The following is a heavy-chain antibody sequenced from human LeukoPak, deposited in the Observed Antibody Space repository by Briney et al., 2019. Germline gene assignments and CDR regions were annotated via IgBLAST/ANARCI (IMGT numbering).Heavy chain of an antibody. D-gene: IGHD3-3*01. CDR3: ARDLAGGTIFGVVITGDWLDP. CDR1: GGTFSSYA. CDR2: IIPILGIA. V-gene: IGHV1-69*04. J-gene: IGHJ5*02. Sequence: GASVKVSCKASGGTFSSYAISWVRQAPGQGLEWMGRIIPILGIANYAQKFQGRVTITADKSTSTAYMELSSLRSEDTAVYYCARDLAGGTIFGVVITGDWLDPWGQGTLVTVSS.